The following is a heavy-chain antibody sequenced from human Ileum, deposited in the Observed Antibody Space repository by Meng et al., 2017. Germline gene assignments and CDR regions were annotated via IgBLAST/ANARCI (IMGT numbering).Heavy chain of an antibody. CDR2: IYWDDDT. J-gene: IGHJ4*02. D-gene: IGHD5-18*01. CDR3: GHWDRFGYVNADY. V-gene: IGHV2-5*02. CDR1: CCFIHTSCVG. Sequence: VDPTRSRSPPHPFSCCFIHTSCVGVGWIRQPPGKALEWLALIYWDDDTRYRPSLKSRLTITKDTPKNQVVLTMTNMDPVDTATYYCGHWDRFGYVNADYWGQGTLVTVSS.